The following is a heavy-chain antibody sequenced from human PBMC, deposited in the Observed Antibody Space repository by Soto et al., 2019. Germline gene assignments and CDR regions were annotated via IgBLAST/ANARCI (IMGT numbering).Heavy chain of an antibody. CDR3: ARRAAAGTNFQH. J-gene: IGHJ1*01. CDR1: GGSISSSNW. CDR2: IYHSGST. Sequence: QVQLQESGPGLVKPSGTLSLTCAVSGGSISSSNWWSWVRQPPGKGLEWIGEIYHSGSTNYNPSLQRRVTISVDKSENQFALTLSSVTAADTAVYYCARRAAAGTNFQHWGQGTLVTVSS. D-gene: IGHD6-13*01. V-gene: IGHV4-4*02.